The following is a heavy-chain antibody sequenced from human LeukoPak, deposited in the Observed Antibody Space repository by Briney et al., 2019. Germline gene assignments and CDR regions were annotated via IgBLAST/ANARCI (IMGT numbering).Heavy chain of an antibody. CDR1: GGSISSSSYY. V-gene: IGHV4-39*01. D-gene: IGHD3-22*01. J-gene: IGHJ3*02. CDR3: ARNPIYYDSSGPGAFDI. CDR2: IYYSGST. Sequence: SETLSLTCTVSGGSISSSSYYWGWIRQPPGKGLEWIGSIYYSGSTYYNPSLKSRVTISVDTSKNQFSLKLSSVTAADTAVHYCARNPIYYDSSGPGAFDIWGQGTMVTVSS.